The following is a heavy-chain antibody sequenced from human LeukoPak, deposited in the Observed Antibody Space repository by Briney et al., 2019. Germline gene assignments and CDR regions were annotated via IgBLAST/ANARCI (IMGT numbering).Heavy chain of an antibody. D-gene: IGHD3-16*02. V-gene: IGHV4-34*01. Sequence: SETLSLTCAVYGGSFSGYYWSWIRQPPGKGLEWIGEINHSGSTNYNPSLKSRVTISVDTSKNQFSLKLSSVTAADTAVYYCARGQRNVWGSYRYRLGDMRSFDPWGQGTLVTVSS. CDR1: GGSFSGYY. J-gene: IGHJ5*02. CDR2: INHSGST. CDR3: ARGQRNVWGSYRYRLGDMRSFDP.